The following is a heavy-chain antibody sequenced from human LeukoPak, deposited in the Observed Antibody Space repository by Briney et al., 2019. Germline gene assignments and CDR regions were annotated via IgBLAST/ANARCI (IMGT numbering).Heavy chain of an antibody. CDR2: IIPIFGTA. J-gene: IGHJ3*02. Sequence: ASVKVSCKASGGTFSSYAISWVRQAPGQGLEWMGGIIPIFGTANYAQKFQGRVTITADESTSTAYMELSSLRSEDTAVYYCASENLMRAFDIWGQGTMVTVSS. D-gene: IGHD2-8*01. CDR1: GGTFSSYA. CDR3: ASENLMRAFDI. V-gene: IGHV1-69*13.